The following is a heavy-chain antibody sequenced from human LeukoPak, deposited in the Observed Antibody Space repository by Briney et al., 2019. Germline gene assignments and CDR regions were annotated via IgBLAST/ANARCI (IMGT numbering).Heavy chain of an antibody. D-gene: IGHD6-19*01. V-gene: IGHV1-46*01. CDR1: GYTLARYY. Sequence: ASVKVSCKASGYTLARYYVHWVRQAPGQGLEWMGIINPSGGSTDYAQKFQGRVTMTRDTSTSTVYMELSSLRSEDTAVYYCARGHVRYSSGWSVDYWGQGTLVTVSS. CDR3: ARGHVRYSSGWSVDY. CDR2: INPSGGST. J-gene: IGHJ4*02.